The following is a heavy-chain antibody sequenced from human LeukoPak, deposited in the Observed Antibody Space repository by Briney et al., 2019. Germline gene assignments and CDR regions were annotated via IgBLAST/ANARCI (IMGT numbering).Heavy chain of an antibody. Sequence: GGSLRLSCAASGFTFSSYSMNWVRQAPGKGLEWVSSISSSSSYIYYADSVKGRFTISRDNAKNSLYLQMNSLRAEDTAVYYCARDYRYCSGGSCYGAFDIWGQGTMVTVSS. CDR2: ISSSSSYI. V-gene: IGHV3-21*01. CDR3: ARDYRYCSGGSCYGAFDI. CDR1: GFTFSSYS. J-gene: IGHJ3*02. D-gene: IGHD2-15*01.